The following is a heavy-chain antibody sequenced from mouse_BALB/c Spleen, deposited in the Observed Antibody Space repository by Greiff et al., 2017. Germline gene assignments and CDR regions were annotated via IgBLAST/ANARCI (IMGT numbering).Heavy chain of an antibody. V-gene: IGHV5-6*01. D-gene: IGHD1-1*01. CDR2: ISSGGSYT. CDR1: GFTFSSYG. Sequence: EVQVVESGGDLVKPGGSLKLSCAASGFTFSSYGMSWVRQTPDKRLEWVATISSGGSYTYYPDSVKGRFTISRDNAKNTLYLQMSSLKSEDTAMYYCTRAYGSSSPYAMDYWGQGTSVTVSS. J-gene: IGHJ4*01. CDR3: TRAYGSSSPYAMDY.